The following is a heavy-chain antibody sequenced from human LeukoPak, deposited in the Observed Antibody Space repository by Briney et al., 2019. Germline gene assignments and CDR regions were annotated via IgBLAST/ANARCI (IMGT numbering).Heavy chain of an antibody. J-gene: IGHJ6*02. Sequence: SETLSLTCTVSGGSISSGGYYWGWIRQTPGKGLEWIGSIYYTGSTYYNPSLNSRVTISVDTSKNQFSLRLNSVSAADTAVYYCARGQHYYYYYGMDVWGQGTTVTVSS. CDR1: GGSISSGGYY. CDR3: ARGQHYYYYYGMDV. D-gene: IGHD6-13*01. V-gene: IGHV4-39*01. CDR2: IYYTGST.